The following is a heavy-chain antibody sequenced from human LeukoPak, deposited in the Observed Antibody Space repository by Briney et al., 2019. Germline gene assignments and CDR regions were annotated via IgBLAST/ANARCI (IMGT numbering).Heavy chain of an antibody. Sequence: PGGSLRLSCAASGFTFSSYSMNWVRQAPGKGLEWVSSISSCSSYIYYADSVKGRFTISRDNAKNSLYLQMNSLRAEDTAVYYCARDASSGWYVPAYYYYYGMDVWGQGTTVTVSS. V-gene: IGHV3-21*01. CDR2: ISSCSSYI. D-gene: IGHD6-19*01. CDR3: ARDASSGWYVPAYYYYYGMDV. J-gene: IGHJ6*02. CDR1: GFTFSSYS.